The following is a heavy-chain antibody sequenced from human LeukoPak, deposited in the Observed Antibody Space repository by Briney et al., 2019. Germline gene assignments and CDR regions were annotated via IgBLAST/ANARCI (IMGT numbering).Heavy chain of an antibody. CDR1: GGSFSSYS. D-gene: IGHD6-19*01. CDR3: ASRSPLYTSARGDY. Sequence: SETLSLTCAVYGGSFSSYSWSWIRQPPGKGLEWIGEINHSGSTIYNPSLKSRVTISVDTSKNQFSLKLSSVTAADTAVYYCASRSPLYTSARGDYWGQGTLVTVSS. V-gene: IGHV4-34*01. CDR2: INHSGST. J-gene: IGHJ4*02.